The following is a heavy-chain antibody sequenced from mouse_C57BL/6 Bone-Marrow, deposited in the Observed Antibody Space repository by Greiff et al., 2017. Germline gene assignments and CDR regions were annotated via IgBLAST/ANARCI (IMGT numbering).Heavy chain of an antibody. CDR2: INPSSGYT. J-gene: IGHJ2*01. CDR1: GYTFTSYT. V-gene: IGHV1-4*01. D-gene: IGHD1-1*01. CDR3: ARRITTVVVDY. Sequence: VQLQESGAELARPGASVKMSCKASGYTFTSYTMHWVKQRPGQGLEWIGYINPSSGYTKYNQKFKDKATLTADKSSSTAYMQLSSLTSEDSAVYYCARRITTVVVDYWGQGTTLTVSS.